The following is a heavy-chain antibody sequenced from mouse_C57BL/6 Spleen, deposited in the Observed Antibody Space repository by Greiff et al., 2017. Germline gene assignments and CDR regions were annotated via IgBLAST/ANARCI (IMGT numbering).Heavy chain of an antibody. Sequence: VQLQQSGAELVRPGASVKLSCTASGFNIKDDYMHWVKQRPEQGLEWIGWIDPENGDTEYASKFQGKATITADTSSNTAYLQLSSLTSEDTAVYYCTTWVRREGPFDYWGQGTTRTVSS. CDR2: IDPENGDT. D-gene: IGHD1-2*01. CDR3: TTWVRREGPFDY. J-gene: IGHJ2*01. CDR1: GFNIKDDY. V-gene: IGHV14-4*01.